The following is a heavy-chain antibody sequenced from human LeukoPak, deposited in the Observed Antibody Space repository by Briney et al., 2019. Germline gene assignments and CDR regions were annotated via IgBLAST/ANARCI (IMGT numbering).Heavy chain of an antibody. D-gene: IGHD3-10*01. CDR1: GGFISSGGYY. CDR2: IYYSGST. V-gene: IGHV4-31*03. J-gene: IGHJ4*02. Sequence: SETLSLTCTVSGGFISSGGYYWSWIRQHPGKGLEWNGYIYYSGSTYYNPSFKSRVTISVDTSKIQFSLKLSSVTAADTAVYYGARDSSIYGSGSYDYWGQGTLVTVSS. CDR3: ARDSSIYGSGSYDY.